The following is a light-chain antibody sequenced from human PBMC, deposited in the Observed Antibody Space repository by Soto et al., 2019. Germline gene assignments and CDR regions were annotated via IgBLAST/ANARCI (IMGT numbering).Light chain of an antibody. CDR3: QQRNNWQIT. CDR2: DAS. V-gene: IGKV3-11*01. J-gene: IGKJ5*01. CDR1: QSVITY. Sequence: ENELTQSPSTLSSSPGESATLSCRASQSVITYLAWYQQKPGQAPRLLIYDASSLVSGIPSRFRGSGSGTDFTLTISSLEPDDFAVYYCQQRNNWQITFGQGTRLEI.